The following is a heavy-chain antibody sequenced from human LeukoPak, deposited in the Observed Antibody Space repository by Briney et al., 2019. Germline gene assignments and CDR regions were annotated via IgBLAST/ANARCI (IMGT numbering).Heavy chain of an antibody. V-gene: IGHV3-30*18. Sequence: QPGRSLRLSCAASGFTFSSYGMHWVRQAPGKGLEWVAVISYDGSNKYYADSVRGRFTISRDNSKNTLYLQMNSLRAEDTAVYYCAKVRGYYFDYWGQGTLVTVSS. CDR3: AKVRGYYFDY. CDR2: ISYDGSNK. J-gene: IGHJ4*02. CDR1: GFTFSSYG.